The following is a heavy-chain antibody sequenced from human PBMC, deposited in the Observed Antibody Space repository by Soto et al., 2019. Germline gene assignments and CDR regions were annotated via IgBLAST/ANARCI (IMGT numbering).Heavy chain of an antibody. D-gene: IGHD6-19*01. Sequence: EVQLVESGGGLVQPGGSLRLSCAASGFTFSDYYMDWVRQAPGKGLEWVGRIRNKANSYTTDHGASVKGRFTVSRDDSKNSMYLQMTSLKTEDTAVYYCGRVQLSSVRYNSPNYWGQGILVTVSS. J-gene: IGHJ4*02. V-gene: IGHV3-72*01. CDR2: IRNKANSYTT. CDR3: GRVQLSSVRYNSPNY. CDR1: GFTFSDYY.